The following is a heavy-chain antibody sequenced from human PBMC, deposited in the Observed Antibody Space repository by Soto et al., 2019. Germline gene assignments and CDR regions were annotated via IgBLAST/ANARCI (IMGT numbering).Heavy chain of an antibody. CDR2: IQYNGYS. CDR3: SRHGFGSLHGRVDV. CDR1: GGSITNYY. J-gene: IGHJ6*02. Sequence: QVQLQESGPGLVKPSETLSLTCTVSGGSITNYYCSWFRQPPGKGLEWIGYIQYNGYSSYNLSLKSRVTMSMDTSKTQFSLMLESVTATDTAVYYCSRHGFGSLHGRVDVRGHGTTVIVSS. D-gene: IGHD3-10*01. V-gene: IGHV4-59*08.